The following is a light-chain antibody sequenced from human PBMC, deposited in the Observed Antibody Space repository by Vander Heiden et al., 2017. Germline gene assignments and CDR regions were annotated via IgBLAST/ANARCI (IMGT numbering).Light chain of an antibody. J-gene: IGLJ3*02. CDR2: QNH. CDR1: NSNLGRNY. Sequence: QSVVSQSPSASGPPGQSVTISCSGTNSNLGRNYVLWYQQLPGAAPTLLIYQNHQRPSGVPDRFSASKSGTSASLAISGLRSEDEADYCCATWDDSLVAWVFGGGTKLTVL. CDR3: ATWDDSLVAWV. V-gene: IGLV1-47*01.